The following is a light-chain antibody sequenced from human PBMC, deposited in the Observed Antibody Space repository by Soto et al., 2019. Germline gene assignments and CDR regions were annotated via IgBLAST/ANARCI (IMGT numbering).Light chain of an antibody. J-gene: IGKJ4*01. V-gene: IGKV1D-8*01. CDR1: QAIGSY. Sequence: GDRVTISCRMSQAIGSYLAWYQQKPGRAPELLIYAAPTLQSGVPSRFSGSGSGTDFTLTISYLQSEDFATYYCQQYNTLPLTFGGGTKVEIK. CDR2: AAP. CDR3: QQYNTLPLT.